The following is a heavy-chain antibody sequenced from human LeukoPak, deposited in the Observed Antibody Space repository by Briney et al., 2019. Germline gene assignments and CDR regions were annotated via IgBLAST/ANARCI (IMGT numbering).Heavy chain of an antibody. V-gene: IGHV3-30*18. J-gene: IGHJ4*02. CDR3: AKAGSSSSNGGGDY. D-gene: IGHD6-6*01. CDR1: GFTFSSYG. CDR2: ISYDGSNK. Sequence: GRSLRLSCAASGFTFSSYGMHWVRQAPGKGLEWVAVISYDGSNKYYADSMKGRFTISRDNSKNTLYLQMNSLRAEDTAVYYCAKAGSSSSNGGGDYWGQGTLVTVSS.